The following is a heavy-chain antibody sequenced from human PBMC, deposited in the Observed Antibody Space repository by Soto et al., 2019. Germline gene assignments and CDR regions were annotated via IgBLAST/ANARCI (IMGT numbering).Heavy chain of an antibody. CDR3: AKAAVVVVAAASPHYFDD. Sequence: GGSLRLSCAASGFTFSSYAMSWVRQAPGKGLEWVSAISGSGGSTYYADSVKGRFTISRDNSKNTLYLQMNSLRAEDTAVYYCAKAAVVVVAAASPHYFDDWGQGTLVTVSS. J-gene: IGHJ4*02. D-gene: IGHD2-15*01. V-gene: IGHV3-23*01. CDR2: ISGSGGST. CDR1: GFTFSSYA.